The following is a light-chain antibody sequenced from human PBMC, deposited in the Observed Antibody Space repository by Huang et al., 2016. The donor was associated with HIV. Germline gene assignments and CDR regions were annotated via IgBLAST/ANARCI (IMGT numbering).Light chain of an antibody. J-gene: IGKJ1*01. V-gene: IGKV1-39*01. CDR3: QQTDNIPRT. CDR2: SAS. CDR1: QSIRKF. Sequence: DIQMIQSPSSLSASVGDRVTIACRASQSIRKFLNWYQQTPGEAPKLLMHSASSLQSGVPSRFSGSGSGTDFTLTITSLQPEDFAIYYCQQTDNIPRTFGQGTKVVIK.